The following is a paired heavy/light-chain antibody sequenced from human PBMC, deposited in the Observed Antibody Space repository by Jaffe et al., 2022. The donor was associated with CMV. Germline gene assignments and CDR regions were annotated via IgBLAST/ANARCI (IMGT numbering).Light chain of an antibody. CDR3: QQSYSSPYT. CDR2: AAS. CDR1: QSINRS. Sequence: DIKMTQSPSSLSASVGDRVSITCRPSQSINRSLNWYLQKPGKAPKLLIHAASNLESGVPSRFSGSGSGTDFTLTISGLQPEDFATYICQQSYSSPYTFGQGTKVEIK. J-gene: IGKJ2*01. V-gene: IGKV1-39*01.
Heavy chain of an antibody. D-gene: IGHD5-12*01. CDR1: GGSVATGGYY. J-gene: IGHJ4*02. Sequence: VQLQESGPGLVKPSQTLFLTCTVSGGSVATGGYYWSWVRQHPGKGLEWIGYIHDSGSTHYNPSLQSRLAISVDRSQDQFSLRLNSVTAADTAMYYCARDNDHSGYYHSFDYWGQGALVTVTS. V-gene: IGHV4-31*03. CDR3: ARDNDHSGYYHSFDY. CDR2: IHDSGST.